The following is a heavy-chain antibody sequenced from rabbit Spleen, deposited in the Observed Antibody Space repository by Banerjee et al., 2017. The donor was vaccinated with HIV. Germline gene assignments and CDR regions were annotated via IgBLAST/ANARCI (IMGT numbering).Heavy chain of an antibody. CDR3: ARDAGYAGDHFTL. D-gene: IGHD4-2*01. CDR2: IDGTIGAA. CDR1: RFSFSSTYD. V-gene: IGHV1S40*01. Sequence: QSLEESGGDLVKPGASLTLTCTASRFSFSSTYDMCWVRQAPGKGLEWIGCIDGTIGAAYYASWASGRFTISKTSSTTVTLQMTSLTAADTATYFCARDAGYAGDHFTLWGPGTLVTVS. J-gene: IGHJ4*01.